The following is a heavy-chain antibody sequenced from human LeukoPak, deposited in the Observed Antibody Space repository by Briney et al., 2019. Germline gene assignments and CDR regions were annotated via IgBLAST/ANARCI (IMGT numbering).Heavy chain of an antibody. J-gene: IGHJ5*02. V-gene: IGHV4-4*07. CDR2: IYSSGST. CDR1: GGSIRSYY. D-gene: IGHD3-3*02. CDR3: ARASTEGWFDP. Sequence: SETLSLTCTVSGGSIRSYYWSWIRQPAGKGLEWIGRIYSSGSTNYSPSLKSRLTMSVDTFKNQFSLKLSSVTAADTAVYYCARASTEGWFDPWGQGTLVTVSS.